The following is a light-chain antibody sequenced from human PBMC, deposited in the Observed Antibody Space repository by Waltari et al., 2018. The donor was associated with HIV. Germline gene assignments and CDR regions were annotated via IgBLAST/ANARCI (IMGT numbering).Light chain of an antibody. CDR1: QTIKNY. V-gene: IGKV1-39*01. CDR2: AAS. Sequence: EIQMTHTPSSLSASVGDRVTITCRASQTIKNYLNWYQQKSAKAPELLIYAASSFQGGVLYRFSCRRSCTDFTITISSLQPEVFATYYCQDTYSPTLAFGQKTKLEIK. J-gene: IGKJ2*01. CDR3: QDTYSPTLA.